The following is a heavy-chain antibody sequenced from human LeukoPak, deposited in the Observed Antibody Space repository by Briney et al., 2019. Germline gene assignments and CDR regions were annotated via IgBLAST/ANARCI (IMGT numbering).Heavy chain of an antibody. D-gene: IGHD2-2*01. Sequence: GGPLRLTCVASGCRFGRDWISWVRQAPGKGLEWVACVKQDGTEKNYVVSVWGRFTVSVDNGKNSLYLQMNSLRAEDTAKYYCATLDSTKSVLWGRGTAVIVSS. V-gene: IGHV3-7*01. CDR1: GCRFGRDW. CDR2: VKQDGTEK. J-gene: IGHJ1*01. CDR3: ATLDSTKSVL.